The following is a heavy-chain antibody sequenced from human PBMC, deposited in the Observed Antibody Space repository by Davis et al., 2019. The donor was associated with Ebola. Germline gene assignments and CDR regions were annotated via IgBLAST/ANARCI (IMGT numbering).Heavy chain of an antibody. V-gene: IGHV3-7*03. Sequence: GESLKISCAASGFSFSTYWMSWVRQAPGKGLEWVASIKQDGSEKYYVDSVKGQFTISRDNAKNSLYLQMNRLRAEDTAVYYCATRYSGNFWDLYYYYGMDVWGQGTTVTVSS. D-gene: IGHD1-26*01. CDR3: ATRYSGNFWDLYYYYGMDV. J-gene: IGHJ6*02. CDR2: IKQDGSEK. CDR1: GFSFSTYW.